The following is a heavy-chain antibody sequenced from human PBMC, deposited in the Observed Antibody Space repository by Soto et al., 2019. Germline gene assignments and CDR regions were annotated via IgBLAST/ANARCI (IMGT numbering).Heavy chain of an antibody. Sequence: PSETLSLTCTVSGGSISSYYWSWIRQPPGKGLEWIGYIYYSGSTNYNPSLKSRVTISVDTSKNQFSLKLSSVTAADTAVYFCAGDRSAARQSGSYYYYYMDVWGKGTTVTVSS. CDR1: GGSISSYY. J-gene: IGHJ6*03. D-gene: IGHD6-6*01. CDR2: IYYSGST. CDR3: AGDRSAARQSGSYYYYYMDV. V-gene: IGHV4-59*01.